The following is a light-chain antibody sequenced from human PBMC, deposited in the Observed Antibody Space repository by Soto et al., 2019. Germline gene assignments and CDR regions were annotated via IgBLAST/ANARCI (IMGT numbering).Light chain of an antibody. CDR2: GAS. V-gene: IGKV3-20*01. Sequence: EIALTQSPGTLSLSPGERATLSCRASQTVSSSYLAWYQQKPGQAPRLLIYGASSRATGITDRFSGSGSGTDFTLTISRLEPEDFAVYYCQQYGSSLFGQGTRLEIK. CDR3: QQYGSSL. J-gene: IGKJ5*01. CDR1: QTVSSSY.